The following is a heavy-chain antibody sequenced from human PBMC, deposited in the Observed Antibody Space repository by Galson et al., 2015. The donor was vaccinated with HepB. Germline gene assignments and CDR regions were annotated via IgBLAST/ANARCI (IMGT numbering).Heavy chain of an antibody. V-gene: IGHV1-69*13. CDR1: GGTFSSYA. CDR2: IIPIFGTA. CDR3: ARGLAVAGKFDY. J-gene: IGHJ4*02. D-gene: IGHD6-19*01. Sequence: SVKVSCKASGGTFSSYAISWVRQAPGQGLEWMGGIIPIFGTANYAQKFQGRVTITADESTSTAYVELSSLRSEDTAVYYCARGLAVAGKFDYWGQGTLVTVSS.